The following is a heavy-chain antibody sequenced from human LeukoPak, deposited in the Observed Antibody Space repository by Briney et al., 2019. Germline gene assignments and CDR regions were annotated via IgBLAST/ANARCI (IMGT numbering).Heavy chain of an antibody. J-gene: IGHJ4*02. CDR2: VYYSGST. D-gene: IGHD6-13*01. CDR1: GGSISSSSYY. Sequence: PSETLSLTCTVSGGSISSSSYYWGWIRQPPGKGLEWIGSVYYSGSTYYNPSLKMRVTISVDTSKNQSSLKLSSVTAADTAVYYCARQFTAAAGIDYWGQGTLVTVSS. V-gene: IGHV4-39*01. CDR3: ARQFTAAAGIDY.